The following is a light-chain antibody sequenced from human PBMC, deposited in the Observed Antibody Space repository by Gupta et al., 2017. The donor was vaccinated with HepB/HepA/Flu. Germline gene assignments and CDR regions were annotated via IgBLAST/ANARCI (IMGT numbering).Light chain of an antibody. Sequence: DIQMTQSPSTLSASVGDRVTITCRASQSIHTWLAWYQQKPGKAPKLLIYKASSLESGVPSRFSGSGSGTEFTLTISSLQPDDFATYYCQQDDSHLSSFGQGTKLEIK. CDR2: KAS. J-gene: IGKJ2*04. V-gene: IGKV1-5*03. CDR3: QQDDSHLSS. CDR1: QSIHTW.